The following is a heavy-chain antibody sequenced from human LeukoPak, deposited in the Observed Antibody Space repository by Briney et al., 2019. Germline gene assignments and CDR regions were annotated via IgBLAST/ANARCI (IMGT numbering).Heavy chain of an antibody. J-gene: IGHJ4*02. CDR3: ARPGIQQTYLYYFDY. V-gene: IGHV1-3*01. CDR1: GHTFTSYA. CDR2: INAGDGNT. D-gene: IGHD5-18*01. Sequence: ASVKVSCKASGHTFTSYAMHWVRQAPGQRLEWMGWINAGDGNTKYSQKFQGRVTMTRDTSTSTVYMELSSLRSEDTAVYYCARPGIQQTYLYYFDYWGQGTLVTVSS.